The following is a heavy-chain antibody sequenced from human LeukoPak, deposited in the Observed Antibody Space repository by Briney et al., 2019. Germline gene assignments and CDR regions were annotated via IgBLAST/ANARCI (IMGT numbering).Heavy chain of an antibody. CDR2: IRNKANSHSS. V-gene: IGHV3-72*01. Sequence: GGSLRLSCAASGFTLTDQYMDGVRQAPGKGLEGVGRIRNKANSHSSEYAASVRGRFTISRDGSGNLMYLQMNSLKIDDTAVYFCARDGGERGNSAFDVWGQGTEVTVSS. D-gene: IGHD3-16*01. J-gene: IGHJ3*01. CDR1: GFTLTDQY. CDR3: ARDGGERGNSAFDV.